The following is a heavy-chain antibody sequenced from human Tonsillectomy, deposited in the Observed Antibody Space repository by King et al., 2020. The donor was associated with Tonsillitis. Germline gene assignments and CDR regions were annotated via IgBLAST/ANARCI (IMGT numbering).Heavy chain of an antibody. V-gene: IGHV3-53*04. CDR1: GFTVSSNY. J-gene: IGHJ6*02. D-gene: IGHD2-2*01. CDR3: AMISRSSSPYYYYAMDV. Sequence: VQLVESGGGLVQPGGSLRLSCAASGFTVSSNYMSWVRQAPGKGLEWVSVIYSDAGTYYADSVKGRFTISRHNSKNTLYLQMSSLRTEDTAMYCCAMISRSSSPYYYYAMDVWGQGTKVTVSS. CDR2: IYSDAGT.